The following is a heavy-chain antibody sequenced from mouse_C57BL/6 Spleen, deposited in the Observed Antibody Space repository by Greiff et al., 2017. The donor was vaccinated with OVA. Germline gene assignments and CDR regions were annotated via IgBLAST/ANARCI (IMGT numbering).Heavy chain of an antibody. Sequence: VQLVESGAELVRPGTSVKVSCKASGYAFTNYLIEWVKQRPGQGLEWIGVINPGSGGTNYNEKFKGKATLTADKSSSTAYMQLSSLTSEDSAVYFCARSYYSNYDYYAMDYWGQGTSVTVSS. D-gene: IGHD2-5*01. CDR3: ARSYYSNYDYYAMDY. CDR2: INPGSGGT. CDR1: GYAFTNYL. V-gene: IGHV1-54*01. J-gene: IGHJ4*01.